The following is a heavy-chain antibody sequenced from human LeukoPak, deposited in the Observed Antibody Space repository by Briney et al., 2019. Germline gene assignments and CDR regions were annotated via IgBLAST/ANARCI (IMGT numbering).Heavy chain of an antibody. CDR1: GGSFSGYY. CDR2: INHSGST. D-gene: IGHD2-2*01. Sequence: SETLSLTCAVYGGSFSGYYWSWIRQPPGKGLEWIGEINHSGSTYYNPSLKSRVTISVDTSKNQFSLKLSSVTAADTAVYYCARRTGYCSSTSCEKRGKYYFDYWGQGTLVTVSS. V-gene: IGHV4-34*01. J-gene: IGHJ4*02. CDR3: ARRTGYCSSTSCEKRGKYYFDY.